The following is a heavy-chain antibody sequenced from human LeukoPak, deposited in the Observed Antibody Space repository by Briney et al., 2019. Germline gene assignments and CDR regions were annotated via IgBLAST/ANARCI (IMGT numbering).Heavy chain of an antibody. J-gene: IGHJ4*02. Sequence: GGSLRLSCAASGFTFDDYAMHWVRQAPGKGLEWASGISWNSGSIGYADSVKGRFTISRDNAKNSLYLQMNSLRAEDTALYYCAKDLFGRSSSWYVDYWGQGTLVTVSS. V-gene: IGHV3-9*01. D-gene: IGHD6-13*01. CDR3: AKDLFGRSSSWYVDY. CDR1: GFTFDDYA. CDR2: ISWNSGSI.